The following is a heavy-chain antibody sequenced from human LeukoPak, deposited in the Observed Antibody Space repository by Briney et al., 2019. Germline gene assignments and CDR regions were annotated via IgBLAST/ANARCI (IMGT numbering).Heavy chain of an antibody. CDR2: INPNSGGT. D-gene: IGHD2-2*01. CDR1: GYTFTGYY. Sequence: GASVKVSCKASGYTFTGYYMHWVRQAPGQGLEWMGWINPNSGGTNYARKFQGRVTMTRDTSISTAYMELSRLRSDDTAVYYCAREKGSSDSNWFDPWGQGTLVTVSS. J-gene: IGHJ5*02. CDR3: AREKGSSDSNWFDP. V-gene: IGHV1-2*02.